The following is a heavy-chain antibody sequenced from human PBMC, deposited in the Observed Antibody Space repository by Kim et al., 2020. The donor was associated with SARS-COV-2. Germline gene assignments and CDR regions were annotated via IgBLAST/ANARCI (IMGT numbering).Heavy chain of an antibody. V-gene: IGHV1-3*01. D-gene: IGHD4-4*01. CDR3: AGVMTTATYGGFDP. J-gene: IGHJ5*02. Sequence: YSQNVQGRVTITRNPSSTTAYMELSSLRSEDAAVYYCAGVMTTATYGGFDPWGQGTLVTVSS.